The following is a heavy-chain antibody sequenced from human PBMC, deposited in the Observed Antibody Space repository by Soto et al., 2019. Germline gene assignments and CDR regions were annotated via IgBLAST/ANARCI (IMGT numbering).Heavy chain of an antibody. Sequence: QVQLQESGPGLVKPSQILSLACTVSGGSISSGGYYWSWIRQHPGKDLEWIGYIYYSGSTYYNPSLKSRVTISVDTSPNQFSLKLSSVTAADTAVYYCARTSYDSSGTAADPWGQGTLVTVS. V-gene: IGHV4-31*03. D-gene: IGHD3-22*01. J-gene: IGHJ5*02. CDR3: ARTSYDSSGTAADP. CDR1: GGSISSGGYY. CDR2: IYYSGST.